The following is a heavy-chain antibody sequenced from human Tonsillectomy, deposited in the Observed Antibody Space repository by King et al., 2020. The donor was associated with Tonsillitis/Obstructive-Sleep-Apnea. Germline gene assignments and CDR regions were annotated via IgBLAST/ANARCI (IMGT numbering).Heavy chain of an antibody. J-gene: IGHJ4*02. CDR3: ARGRIEQWLVLPIETYYFDY. V-gene: IGHV1-69*01. CDR1: GGTFSSYA. D-gene: IGHD6-19*01. CDR2: IIPIFGTA. Sequence: VQLVESGAEVKKPGSSVKVSCKASGGTFSSYAISWVRQAPGQGLEWMGGIIPIFGTANYAQKFQGRVTITADESTSTAYMELSSLRSEDTAVYYCARGRIEQWLVLPIETYYFDYWGQGTLVTVSS.